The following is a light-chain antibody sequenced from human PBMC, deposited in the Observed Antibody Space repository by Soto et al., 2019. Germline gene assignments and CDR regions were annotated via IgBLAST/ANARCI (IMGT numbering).Light chain of an antibody. Sequence: QSALTQPPSASGSPGQSVTISCTGTSSDVGGYNYVSWYQQHPGKAPKLMIYEVSKRPSGVPDRFSGSKSGNTASLTVSGLQAEDEADYYCSSYAGSNNFEVFGTGTKLTDL. V-gene: IGLV2-8*01. J-gene: IGLJ1*01. CDR2: EVS. CDR1: SSDVGGYNY. CDR3: SSYAGSNNFEV.